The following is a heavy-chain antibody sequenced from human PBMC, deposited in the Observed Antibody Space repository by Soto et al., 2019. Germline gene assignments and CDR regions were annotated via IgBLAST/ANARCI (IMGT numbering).Heavy chain of an antibody. CDR1: GFTVSSNY. CDR3: ARDRQSSGWLDAFDI. J-gene: IGHJ3*02. V-gene: IGHV3-53*04. CDR2: IFTGGST. D-gene: IGHD6-19*01. Sequence: EVQLVESGGSLVQPGGSLRLSCAASGFTVSSNYMSWVRQAPGKGLEWVSVIFTGGSTYYADSVKGRFTISRHSSMNTVYLQMDSLRAEDTAVYYCARDRQSSGWLDAFDIWGQGTMVTVSS.